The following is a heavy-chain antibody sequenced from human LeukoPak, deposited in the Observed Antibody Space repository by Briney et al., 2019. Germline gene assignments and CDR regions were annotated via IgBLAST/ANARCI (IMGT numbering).Heavy chain of an antibody. V-gene: IGHV3-48*03. CDR3: ASWAGNTQSDSWSGPFDY. D-gene: IGHD3-3*01. Sequence: GGSLRLSCAVSRLTFSNFKMNWVRQAPGKGLEWVSYISDSGRTTFYADSVKGRFTISRDNAKNSLYLQMSSLRVEDTAVYYCASWAGNTQSDSWSGPFDYWGQGTLVTVSS. J-gene: IGHJ4*02. CDR1: RLTFSNFK. CDR2: ISDSGRTT.